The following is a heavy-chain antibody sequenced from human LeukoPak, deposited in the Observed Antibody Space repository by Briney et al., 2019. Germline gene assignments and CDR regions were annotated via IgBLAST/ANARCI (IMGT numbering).Heavy chain of an antibody. J-gene: IGHJ4*02. D-gene: IGHD1-7*01. CDR3: ARDRGNWNYPLDY. CDR1: GGSLSCYY. Sequence: KPSETLFLTRNVSGGSLSCYYWSLIRQPAGKGLEWIGRIYTSGSTNYNPSLKSRVTMSVDTSKDQFSLKLSSVTAADTAVYYCARDRGNWNYPLDYWGQGTLVTVSS. V-gene: IGHV4-4*07. CDR2: IYTSGST.